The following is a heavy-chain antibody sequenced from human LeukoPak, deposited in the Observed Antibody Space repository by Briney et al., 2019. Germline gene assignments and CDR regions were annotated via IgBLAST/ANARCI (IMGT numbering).Heavy chain of an antibody. CDR3: ARRLYDILTGYSHPFDY. CDR2: IYYSGST. J-gene: IGHJ4*02. CDR1: GGSISSSSYY. Sequence: SETLSLTCTVSGGSISSSSYYWGWIRQPPGKGLEWIGSIYYSGSTYYNPSLKSRVTISVDTSKNQFSLKLSSVTAADTAVYYCARRLYDILTGYSHPFDYWGQGTLVTVSS. V-gene: IGHV4-39*07. D-gene: IGHD3-9*01.